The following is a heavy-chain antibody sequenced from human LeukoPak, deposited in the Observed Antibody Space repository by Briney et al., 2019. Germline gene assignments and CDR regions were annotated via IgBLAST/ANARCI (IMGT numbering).Heavy chain of an antibody. CDR3: AREPKNSNYYYYGMDV. V-gene: IGHV3-48*04. CDR1: EFTFSSYS. J-gene: IGHJ6*02. Sequence: GGSLRLSCAASEFTFSSYSMNWVRQAPGKGLEWVSYISSSGSPVYYGDSVEGRFTISRDNAENSLYLQMNSLRVEDTAVYYCAREPKNSNYYYYGMDVWGQGTTVTVSS. D-gene: IGHD4-11*01. CDR2: ISSSGSPV.